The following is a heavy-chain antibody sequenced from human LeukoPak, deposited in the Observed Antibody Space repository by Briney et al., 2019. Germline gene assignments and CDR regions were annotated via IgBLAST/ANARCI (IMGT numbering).Heavy chain of an antibody. J-gene: IGHJ4*02. CDR1: GFTFSNHA. CDR2: IGIAGDT. D-gene: IGHD1-26*01. Sequence: GGSLRLSCATSGFTFSNHAMHWVRQATGKGLEWVSAIGIAGDTFYPGSVKGRFTISRENAKNSLSLQMNSLRAEATAVYYCVRQQTPHGNFDYWGQGTLVTVSS. CDR3: VRQQTPHGNFDY. V-gene: IGHV3-13*01.